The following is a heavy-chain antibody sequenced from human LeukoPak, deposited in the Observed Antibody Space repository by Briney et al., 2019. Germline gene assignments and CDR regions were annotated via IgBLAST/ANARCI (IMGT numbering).Heavy chain of an antibody. V-gene: IGHV1-2*02. CDR2: INPNRGVT. CDR1: GYTFTGYY. CDR3: ARGKYDYVRGNVHYYYYMDV. Sequence: ASVKVSCKASGYTFTGYYMHWVRQAPGQGREWMGWINPNRGVTNYAQNFQGRVTMTRETSISTAYMELSRVRSDDTAVYYCARGKYDYVRGNVHYYYYMDVWGKGTTVTISS. J-gene: IGHJ6*03. D-gene: IGHD3-16*01.